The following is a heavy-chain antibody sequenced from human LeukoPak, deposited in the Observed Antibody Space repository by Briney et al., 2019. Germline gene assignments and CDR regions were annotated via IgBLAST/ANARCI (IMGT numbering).Heavy chain of an antibody. D-gene: IGHD6-19*01. CDR3: ARAIVVAANYYYSMDV. J-gene: IGHJ6*03. CDR1: GYTLTELS. Sequence: ASVKVSCKVSGYTLTELSMHWVRQAPGKGLEWMGGFDPEDGETIYAHKFQGRVTITTDESTTTAYMELSSLRSEDTAVYYCARAIVVAANYYYSMDVWGKGTTVTVSS. CDR2: FDPEDGET. V-gene: IGHV1-24*01.